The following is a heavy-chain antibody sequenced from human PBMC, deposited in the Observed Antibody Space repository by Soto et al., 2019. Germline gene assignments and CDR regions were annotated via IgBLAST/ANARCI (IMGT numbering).Heavy chain of an antibody. CDR2: ISYDGSNK. J-gene: IGHJ4*02. V-gene: IGHV3-30-3*01. CDR1: GFTFSSYA. Sequence: QVQLVESGGGVVQPGRSLRLSCAASGFTFSSYAMHWVRQAPGKGLEWVAVISYDGSNKYYADSVKGRFTISRDNSKNTLYLQMYSLRAEDTVVYYCARDPVPYCGGDCRTFDYWGQGTLVIVSS. D-gene: IGHD2-21*02. CDR3: ARDPVPYCGGDCRTFDY.